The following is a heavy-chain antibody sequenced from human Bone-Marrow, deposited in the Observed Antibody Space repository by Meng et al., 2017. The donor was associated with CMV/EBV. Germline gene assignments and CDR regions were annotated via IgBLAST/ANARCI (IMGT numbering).Heavy chain of an antibody. V-gene: IGHV1-18*01. J-gene: IGHJ4*02. CDR1: GYTFTRNA. D-gene: IGHD2-15*01. CDR2: ISTYDGDK. CDR3: ARDVGPLDY. Sequence: VSCKASGYTFTRNAISWVRQAPGQGLEWRGWISTYDGDKNYAQKIQGRVTMTTDTSTRTAYLDLRDLTSDDTAVYYCARDVGPLDYWGQGTLVTVSS.